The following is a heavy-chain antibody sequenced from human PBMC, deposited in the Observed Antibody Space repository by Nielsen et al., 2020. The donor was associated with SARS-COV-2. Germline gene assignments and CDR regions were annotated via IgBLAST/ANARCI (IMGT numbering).Heavy chain of an antibody. CDR3: ARDGVGYYYYMDV. CDR1: GFIVSKNY. Sequence: GGSLRLSCAASGFIVSKNYMNWVRQAPGTGLEWVSVIFSDGSTYYADSVKGRFTISRDTSRNTLFLQMNSLRDEDTGVYYCARDGVGYYYYMDVWGKGTTVTVSS. V-gene: IGHV3-66*01. D-gene: IGHD3-3*01. J-gene: IGHJ6*03. CDR2: IFSDGST.